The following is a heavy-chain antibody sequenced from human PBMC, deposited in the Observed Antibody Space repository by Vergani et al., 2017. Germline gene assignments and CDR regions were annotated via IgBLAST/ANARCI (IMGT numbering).Heavy chain of an antibody. CDR1: EYSFGNYW. CDR3: ARHTTYTDS. V-gene: IGHV5-51*01. J-gene: IGHJ4*02. D-gene: IGHD1-1*01. CDR2: IYPADSDT. Sequence: EVELVQSGPEMRKPGESLKISCKGSEYSFGNYWIGWVRQMPGKGLEWMGIIYPADSDTRYSPSFQGQVTISADKSISTAYLQRSSLRASDSAMYYCARHTTYTDSWGQGTLVTVSS.